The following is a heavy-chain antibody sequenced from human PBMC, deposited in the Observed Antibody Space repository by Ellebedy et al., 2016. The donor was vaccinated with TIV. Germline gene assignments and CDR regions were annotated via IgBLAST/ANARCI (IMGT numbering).Heavy chain of an antibody. Sequence: MPSETLSLTCTVSGGSISSNSYYWDWIRQPPGKGLEWIGSIYYSGSTYYNPSLNSRLTISVDTSKNQFSLKLRSVTAADTAVYYCASRRGNWRNDDWGQGTLVTVSS. V-gene: IGHV4-39*01. J-gene: IGHJ4*02. D-gene: IGHD1-20*01. CDR3: ASRRGNWRNDD. CDR2: IYYSGST. CDR1: GGSISSNSYY.